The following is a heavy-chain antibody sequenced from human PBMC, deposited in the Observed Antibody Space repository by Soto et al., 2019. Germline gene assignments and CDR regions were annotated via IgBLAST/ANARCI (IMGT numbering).Heavy chain of an antibody. CDR3: ARDWSGWYWDY. D-gene: IGHD6-19*01. CDR1: GFTFSSYW. J-gene: IGHJ4*02. V-gene: IGHV3-74*01. CDR2: INSDGSST. Sequence: PGGSLRLSCAASGFTFSSYWIHWGRQAPGKGLVWVSRINSDGSSTSYADSVKGRFTISRDNAKNTLYLQMNSLRAEDTAVYYCARDWSGWYWDYWGQGTLVTVSS.